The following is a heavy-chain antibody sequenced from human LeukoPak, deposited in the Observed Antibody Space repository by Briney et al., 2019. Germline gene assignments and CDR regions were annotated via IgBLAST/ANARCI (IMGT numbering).Heavy chain of an antibody. CDR1: GGTFSSYA. CDR3: ARKAHDYGDYSAFDI. CDR2: IIPIFGTA. Sequence: GASVKVSCKASGGTFSSYAISWVRQAPGQGLEWMGGIIPIFGTANYAQKFQGRVTTTADESTSTAYMELSSLRSEDTAVYYCARKAHDYGDYSAFDIWGQGTMVTVSS. D-gene: IGHD4-17*01. J-gene: IGHJ3*02. V-gene: IGHV1-69*13.